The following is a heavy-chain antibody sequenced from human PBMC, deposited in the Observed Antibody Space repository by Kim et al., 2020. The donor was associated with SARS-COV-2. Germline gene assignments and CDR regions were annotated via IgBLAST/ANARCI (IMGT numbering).Heavy chain of an antibody. Sequence: SNPSLKSRVTISVDTSKNQFSLKLSSVTAADTAVYYCARDWVTPRYFDYWGQGTLVTVSS. V-gene: IGHV4-39*02. CDR3: ARDWVTPRYFDY. D-gene: IGHD2-21*02. J-gene: IGHJ4*02.